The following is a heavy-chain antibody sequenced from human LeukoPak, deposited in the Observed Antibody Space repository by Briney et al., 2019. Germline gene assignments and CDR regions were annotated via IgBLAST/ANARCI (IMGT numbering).Heavy chain of an antibody. V-gene: IGHV3-7*01. Sequence: PGGPLRLSCVASGFTLVNTWMAWVRQAPGKGLEWVANINQDASTKHYVDSVKGRFTISRDNAKNSLYLQMNSLRAEDTAVYYCARDQSGSLDYWGQGTLVTVSA. CDR2: INQDASTK. D-gene: IGHD1-26*01. CDR3: ARDQSGSLDY. CDR1: GFTLVNTW. J-gene: IGHJ4*02.